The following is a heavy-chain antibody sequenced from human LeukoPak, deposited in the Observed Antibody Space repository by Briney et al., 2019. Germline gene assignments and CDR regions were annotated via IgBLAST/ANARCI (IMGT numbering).Heavy chain of an antibody. J-gene: IGHJ4*02. V-gene: IGHV3-23*01. CDR1: GFTFSSYA. CDR3: ARDPLLIYYDSSGLDY. D-gene: IGHD3-22*01. Sequence: GGSLRLSCAASGFTFSSYAMSWVRQAPGKGLEWVSAISGSGGSTYYADSVKGRFTISRDNSKNTLYLQMNSLRAEDTAVYYCARDPLLIYYDSSGLDYWGQGTLVTVSS. CDR2: ISGSGGST.